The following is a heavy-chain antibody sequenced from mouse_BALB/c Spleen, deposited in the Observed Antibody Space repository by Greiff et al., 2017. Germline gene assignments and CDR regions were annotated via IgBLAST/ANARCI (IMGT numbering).Heavy chain of an antibody. CDR3: SRGYETFAY. Sequence: VQLQQSGAELVQPGASVKMSCKASGYTFTSYWIHWVKQTPGQGLEWIGDIYPGRGITNYNEKFKSKATLTLDTSSSTAYMQLSSLTSEDSAVYYCSRGYETFAYWGQGTLVTVSA. D-gene: IGHD2-2*01. CDR2: IYPGRGIT. V-gene: IGHV1-55*01. J-gene: IGHJ3*01. CDR1: GYTFTSYW.